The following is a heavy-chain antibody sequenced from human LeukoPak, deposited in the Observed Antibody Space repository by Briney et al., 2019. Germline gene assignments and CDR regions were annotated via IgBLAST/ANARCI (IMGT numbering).Heavy chain of an antibody. CDR2: IIPIFGIA. CDR1: GGTVSRYA. V-gene: IGHV1-69*04. Sequence: GASVKVSCKASGGTVSRYAISWVRQAPGQGLEWMGRIIPIFGIANYAQKFQGRVTITADKSTSTAYMELSSLRSEDTAVYYCAREKGGYSYGSYFDYWGQGTLVTVSS. D-gene: IGHD5-18*01. CDR3: AREKGGYSYGSYFDY. J-gene: IGHJ4*02.